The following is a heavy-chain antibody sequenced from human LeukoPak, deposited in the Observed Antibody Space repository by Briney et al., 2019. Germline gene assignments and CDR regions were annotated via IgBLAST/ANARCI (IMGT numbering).Heavy chain of an antibody. V-gene: IGHV3-30-3*01. CDR1: GFTFSSYA. CDR3: ARDVARGLIVVVPDAIGEFDY. D-gene: IGHD2-2*01. Sequence: GGSLRLSCAASGFTFSSYAMHWVRQAPGKGLEWVAVISYDGSNKYYADSVKGRSTISRDNSKNTLYLQMNSLRAEDTAVYYCARDVARGLIVVVPDAIGEFDYWGQGTLVTVSS. CDR2: ISYDGSNK. J-gene: IGHJ4*02.